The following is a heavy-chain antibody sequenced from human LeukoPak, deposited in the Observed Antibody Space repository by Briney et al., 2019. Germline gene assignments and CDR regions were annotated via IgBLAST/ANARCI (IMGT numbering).Heavy chain of an antibody. CDR3: ARFSYYGSGSQLDY. CDR1: GYTFTGYY. D-gene: IGHD3-10*01. Sequence: GASVKVSCTASGYTFTGYYMHWVRQAPGPGLEWMGGINPNSGGTNYAQKFQGRVSMTRDTSIRTAYMELSRLRSDDTAVYYCARFSYYGSGSQLDYWGQGTLVTVSS. CDR2: INPNSGGT. J-gene: IGHJ4*02. V-gene: IGHV1-2*02.